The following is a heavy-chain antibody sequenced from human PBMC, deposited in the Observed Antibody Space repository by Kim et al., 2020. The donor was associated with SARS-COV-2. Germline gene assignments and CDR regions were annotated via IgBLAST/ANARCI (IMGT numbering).Heavy chain of an antibody. D-gene: IGHD2-8*01. V-gene: IGHV3-33*01. J-gene: IGHJ6*02. CDR1: GFTFSSYG. CDR2: IWYDGSNK. CDR3: ARDRGYCTNGVCYTRKHYYYYGMDV. Sequence: GGSLRLSCAASGFTFSSYGMHWVRQAPGKGLEWVAVIWYDGSNKYYADSVKGRFTISRDNSKNTLYLQMNSLRAEDTAVYYCARDRGYCTNGVCYTRKHYYYYGMDVWGQGTTVTVSS.